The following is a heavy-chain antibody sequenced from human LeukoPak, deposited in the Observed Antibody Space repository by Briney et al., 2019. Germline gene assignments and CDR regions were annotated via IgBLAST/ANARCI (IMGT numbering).Heavy chain of an antibody. V-gene: IGHV4-39*01. CDR3: ARVYWYFDL. CDR1: GDSISSSNYY. Sequence: SGTLSLTCTVSGDSISSSNYYWGWIRQPPGKGLEWIGSIYYSGSPYYNPSLKSRVTISVDTSKNQFSLKLSSVTAADTAVYYCARVYWYFDLWGRGTLVTVSS. J-gene: IGHJ2*01. CDR2: IYYSGSP.